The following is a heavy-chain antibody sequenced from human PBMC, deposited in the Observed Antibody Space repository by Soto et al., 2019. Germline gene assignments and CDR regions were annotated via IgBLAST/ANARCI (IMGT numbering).Heavy chain of an antibody. Sequence: EVQLLESGGGLVQPGGSLRLSCAASGFTFSSYAMSWVRQAPGKGLEWVSAISGSGGSTYYADSVKGRFTISRDNSKNTLYLQMNSLRAEDTAVYYCAKTLEGYCSGGSCLFDYWGQGTLVTVSS. D-gene: IGHD2-15*01. CDR3: AKTLEGYCSGGSCLFDY. V-gene: IGHV3-23*01. CDR2: ISGSGGST. CDR1: GFTFSSYA. J-gene: IGHJ4*02.